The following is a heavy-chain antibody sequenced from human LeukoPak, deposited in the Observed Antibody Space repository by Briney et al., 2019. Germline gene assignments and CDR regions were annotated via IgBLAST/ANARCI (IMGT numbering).Heavy chain of an antibody. Sequence: KPSETLSLTCTVSGGSISSYYWSWIRQPPGKGLEWIGYIYYSGSTNYNPSLKSRVTISVDTSKNQFSLKLSSVTAADTAVYYCARGSMITFGGVIVPFDYWGQGTLVIVSS. J-gene: IGHJ4*02. CDR1: GGSISSYY. V-gene: IGHV4-59*01. D-gene: IGHD3-16*02. CDR2: IYYSGST. CDR3: ARGSMITFGGVIVPFDY.